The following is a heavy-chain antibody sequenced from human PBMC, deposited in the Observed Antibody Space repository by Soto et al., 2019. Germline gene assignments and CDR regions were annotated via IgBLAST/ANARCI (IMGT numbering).Heavy chain of an antibody. CDR2: IWYDGSNK. J-gene: IGHJ4*02. Sequence: QVQLVESGGGVVQPGRSLRLSCAASGFTFSSYGMHWVRQAPGKGLEWVAVIWYDGSNKYYADSVKGRFTISRDNSKNTLYLQMNSLRAEDTAVYYCARRGEDYGDYGYVDYFDYWGQGTLVTVSS. CDR1: GFTFSSYG. CDR3: ARRGEDYGDYGYVDYFDY. V-gene: IGHV3-33*01. D-gene: IGHD4-17*01.